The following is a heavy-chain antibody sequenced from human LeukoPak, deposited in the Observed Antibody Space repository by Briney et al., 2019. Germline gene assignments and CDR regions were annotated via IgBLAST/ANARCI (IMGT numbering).Heavy chain of an antibody. D-gene: IGHD2-21*02. V-gene: IGHV1-46*01. CDR1: GYTFTSYY. CDR2: INPSGGST. J-gene: IGHJ4*02. CDR3: ARGEVVVVTAIRHRLDY. Sequence: ASVKVSCKASGYTFTSYYMHWVRQAPGQGLESMVIINPSGGSTSYAQKFQGRVTMTRDTSTSTVYTELSSLRSEDTAVYYCARGEVVVVTAIRHRLDYWGQGTLVTVSS.